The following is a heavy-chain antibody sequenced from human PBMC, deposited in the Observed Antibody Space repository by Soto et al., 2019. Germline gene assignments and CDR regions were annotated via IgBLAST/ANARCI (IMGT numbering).Heavy chain of an antibody. CDR1: GGSFSGYY. D-gene: IGHD1-20*01. CDR3: ARGISITGTFLYYYYGMDV. J-gene: IGHJ6*02. V-gene: IGHV4-34*01. CDR2: INHSGST. Sequence: SETLSLTCAVYGGSFSGYYWSWIRQPPGKGLEWIGEINHSGSTSYNPSLKSRVTISVDTSKNQFSLKLSSVTAADTAVYYCARGISITGTFLYYYYGMDVWGQGTTVTVSS.